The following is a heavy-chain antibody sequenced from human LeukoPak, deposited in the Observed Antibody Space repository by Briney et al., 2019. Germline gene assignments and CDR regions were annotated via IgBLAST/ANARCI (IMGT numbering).Heavy chain of an antibody. V-gene: IGHV3-21*01. Sequence: GGSLRLSCAASGFTFSSYSMNWVRQAPGKELEWVSSISSSSYIYYADSVKGRFTISRDNAKNTLYLQVNNLRAEDTAVYYCARGPNSNWSGLDFWGQGTLLTVSS. CDR2: ISSSSYI. J-gene: IGHJ4*02. CDR1: GFTFSSYS. D-gene: IGHD6-6*01. CDR3: ARGPNSNWSGLDF.